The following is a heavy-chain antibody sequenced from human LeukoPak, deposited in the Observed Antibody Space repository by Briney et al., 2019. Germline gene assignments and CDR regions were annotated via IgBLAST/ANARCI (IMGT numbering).Heavy chain of an antibody. D-gene: IGHD6-13*01. CDR1: GFTFRSYE. J-gene: IGHJ4*02. Sequence: PGGSLTLPCEDSGFTFRSYEMNWVRQAPGKGLEWIAYLSSSGSAFSYADSVKGRFTIARDNAKNSLYLQMNSLRAEDMAVYYCASPYSSRWYELCYWGQGTLVTVSS. CDR3: ASPYSSRWYELCY. CDR2: LSSSGSAF. V-gene: IGHV3-48*03.